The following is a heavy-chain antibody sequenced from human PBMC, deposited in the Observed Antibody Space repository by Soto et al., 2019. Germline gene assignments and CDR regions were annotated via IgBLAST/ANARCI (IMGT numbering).Heavy chain of an antibody. Sequence: QVQLVQSGTEVKKPGASVKVSCKASGGTFSRSGFHWVRQAPGQGLEWMGMIVPSVDTINYAQKFQARVTISADQFTSTVYMELRSLRSEDTAVYYCARCPQPPDTADPYAVDVWGQGTRVIVSS. J-gene: IGHJ6*02. CDR2: IVPSVDTI. D-gene: IGHD5-18*01. V-gene: IGHV1-69*18. CDR3: ARCPQPPDTADPYAVDV. CDR1: GGTFSRSG.